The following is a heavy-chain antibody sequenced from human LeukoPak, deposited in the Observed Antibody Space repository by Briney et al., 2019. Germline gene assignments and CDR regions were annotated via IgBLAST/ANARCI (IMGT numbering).Heavy chain of an antibody. CDR1: GFTFSSYW. D-gene: IGHD6-19*01. J-gene: IGHJ4*02. Sequence: GGSLRLSCAASGFTFSSYWMHWVGQAPGKGLVWVSRINSDGGNKSDGDSVKGRFTNSRDNAKDTLYLQMNSLKAEDTAVYYCARVSNSSGWYSYYYFDYWGQGTLVTVSS. CDR3: ARVSNSSGWYSYYYFDY. CDR2: INSDGGNK. V-gene: IGHV3-74*01.